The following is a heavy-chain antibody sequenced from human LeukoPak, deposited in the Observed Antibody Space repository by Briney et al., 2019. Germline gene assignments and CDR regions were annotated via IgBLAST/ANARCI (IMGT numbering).Heavy chain of an antibody. CDR1: GFTFSSYS. J-gene: IGHJ4*02. CDR2: ISSSSSTI. V-gene: IGHV3-48*01. D-gene: IGHD3-3*01. CDR3: ARSVLVRDFWSGYHPYYFDY. Sequence: GGSLRLSCAASGFTFSSYSMNWVRQAPGKGLEWVSHISSSSSTIYYADSVKGRFTISRDNAKNSLYLQMNSLRAEDTAVYYCARSVLVRDFWSGYHPYYFDYWGQGTLVTVSS.